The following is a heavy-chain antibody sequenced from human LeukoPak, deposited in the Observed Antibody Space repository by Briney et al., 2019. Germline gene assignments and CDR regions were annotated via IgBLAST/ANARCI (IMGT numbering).Heavy chain of an antibody. Sequence: ASVKVSCKASGGTFSSYTISWVRQAPGQGLEWMGRIIPILGIANYAQKFQGRVTITADKSTSTAYMELNSLRSEDTAVYYCARESTVTTGAFDIWGQGTMVTVSS. CDR1: GGTFSSYT. D-gene: IGHD4-11*01. CDR3: ARESTVTTGAFDI. CDR2: IIPILGIA. J-gene: IGHJ3*02. V-gene: IGHV1-69*04.